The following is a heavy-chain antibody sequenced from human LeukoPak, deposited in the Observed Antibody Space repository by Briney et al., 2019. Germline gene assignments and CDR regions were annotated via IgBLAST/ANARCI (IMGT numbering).Heavy chain of an antibody. CDR3: ARGDSSSWYAYYYYYMDV. D-gene: IGHD6-13*01. V-gene: IGHV1-8*01. CDR1: GYTFTSYD. CDR2: MNPNSGNT. J-gene: IGHJ6*03. Sequence: ASVKVSCKASGYTFTSYDISWVRQATGQGLEWMGWMNPNSGNTGYAQKFQGRVTMARNTSISTAYMELSSLRSEDTAVYYCARGDSSSWYAYYYYYMDVWGKGTTGTVS.